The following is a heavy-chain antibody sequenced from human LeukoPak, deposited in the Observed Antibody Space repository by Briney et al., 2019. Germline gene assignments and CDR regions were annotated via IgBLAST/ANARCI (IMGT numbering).Heavy chain of an antibody. Sequence: ASVKVSCKASGYTFTSYDINWVRQATGRGLEWMGWMNPNSGNTGYAQKFQGRVTMTRNTSISTAYMELSSLRSEDTAVYYCARGASESGYYFDYWGQGTLVTVSS. CDR1: GYTFTSYD. CDR3: ARGASESGYYFDY. V-gene: IGHV1-8*01. J-gene: IGHJ4*02. CDR2: MNPNSGNT.